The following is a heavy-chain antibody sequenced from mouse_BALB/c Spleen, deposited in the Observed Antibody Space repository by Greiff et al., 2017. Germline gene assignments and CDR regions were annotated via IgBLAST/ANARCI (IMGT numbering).Heavy chain of an antibody. CDR2: INPYNGGT. D-gene: IGHD1-1*01. Sequence: VQLQQSGAELVKPGASVKMSCKAFGYTFTTYPIEWMKQNHGKSLEWIGLINPYNGGTSYNQKFKGKATLTVDKSSSTAYMELLSLTSEDSAVYYCAREGRYYYGSSYAMDYWGQGTSVTVSS. CDR3: AREGRYYYGSSYAMDY. J-gene: IGHJ4*01. V-gene: IGHV1-34*02. CDR1: GYTFTTYP.